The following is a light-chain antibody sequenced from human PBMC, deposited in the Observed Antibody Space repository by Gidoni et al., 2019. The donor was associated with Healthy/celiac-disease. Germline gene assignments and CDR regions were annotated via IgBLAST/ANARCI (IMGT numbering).Light chain of an antibody. Sequence: EIVMTQSPVTLSVSPGERATLSCRASQSVNSNLAWYQQKPGQAPRLLIYGAFTRATGIPARFSGSGSGTEFTLTISSLQSEDFAVYYCQQYNNWPGTFGGGTKVEIK. V-gene: IGKV3-15*01. CDR1: QSVNSN. J-gene: IGKJ4*01. CDR3: QQYNNWPGT. CDR2: GAF.